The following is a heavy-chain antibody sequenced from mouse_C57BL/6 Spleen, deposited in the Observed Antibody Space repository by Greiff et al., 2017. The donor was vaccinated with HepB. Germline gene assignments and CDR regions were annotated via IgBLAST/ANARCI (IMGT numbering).Heavy chain of an antibody. V-gene: IGHV1-26*01. CDR2: INPNNGGT. J-gene: IGHJ4*01. D-gene: IGHD1-1*01. Sequence: EVQLQQSGPELVKPGASVKISCKASGYTFTDYYMNWVKQSHGKSLEWIGDINPNNGGTSYNQKFKGKATLTVDKSSSTAYMELRSLTSEDSAVYYCARPPYYDGSNHYYAMDYWGQGTSVTVSS. CDR1: GYTFTDYY. CDR3: ARPPYYDGSNHYYAMDY.